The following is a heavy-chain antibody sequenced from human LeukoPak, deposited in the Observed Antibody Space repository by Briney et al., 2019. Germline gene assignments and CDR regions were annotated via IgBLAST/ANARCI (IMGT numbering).Heavy chain of an antibody. Sequence: GGSLRLSCAASGFTFGIYAMNWVRQAPGKGLEWVSYIGPSGSNIYYADSVKGRFTISRDNAKNTLYLQMNYLGTEDTAVYYCAKARSGGSWTFDIWGQGTMVIVSS. J-gene: IGHJ3*02. CDR3: AKARSGGSWTFDI. V-gene: IGHV3-48*01. D-gene: IGHD1-26*01. CDR2: IGPSGSNI. CDR1: GFTFGIYA.